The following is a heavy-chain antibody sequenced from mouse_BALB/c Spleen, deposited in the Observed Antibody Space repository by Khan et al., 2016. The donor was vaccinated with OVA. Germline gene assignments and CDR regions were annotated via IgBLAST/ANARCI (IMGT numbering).Heavy chain of an antibody. D-gene: IGHD1-1*01. CDR1: GYSFTGYY. Sequence: LVKTGASVKISCKASGYSFTGYYMHWVKQSHGKSLEWIGYISCYNGATSYNQKFKGKATFTVDTSSSTAYMQFNSLTSEDSAVYYCARGDYYGSSSFAYRGQGTLVTVSA. CDR2: ISCYNGAT. CDR3: ARGDYYGSSSFAY. V-gene: IGHV1S34*01. J-gene: IGHJ3*01.